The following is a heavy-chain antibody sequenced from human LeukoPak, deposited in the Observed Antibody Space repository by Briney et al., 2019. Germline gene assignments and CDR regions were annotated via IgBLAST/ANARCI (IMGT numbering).Heavy chain of an antibody. CDR3: ARGPKEYYYDSSVLHAFDI. CDR1: GYTFTSYG. Sequence: GASVKVSCKASGYTFTSYGISWVRQAPGQGLEWMGIINPSGGSTSYAQKFQGRVTMTRDTSTSTVYMELSSLRSEDTAVYYCARGPKEYYYDSSVLHAFDIWGQGTMVTVSS. J-gene: IGHJ3*02. D-gene: IGHD3-22*01. V-gene: IGHV1-46*01. CDR2: INPSGGST.